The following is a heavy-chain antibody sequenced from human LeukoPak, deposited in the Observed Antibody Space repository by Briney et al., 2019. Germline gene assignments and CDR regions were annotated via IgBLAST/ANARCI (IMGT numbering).Heavy chain of an antibody. CDR2: ISSSGSTI. CDR1: GFTFSDYY. CDR3: AAYSGSYYAPTYFDY. J-gene: IGHJ4*02. V-gene: IGHV3-11*01. D-gene: IGHD1-26*01. Sequence: GGSLRLPCAASGFTFSDYYVSWIRQAPGKGLEWVSYISSSGSTIYYADSVKGRFTISRDNAKNSLYLQMNSLRAEDTAVYYCAAYSGSYYAPTYFDYWGQGTLVTVSS.